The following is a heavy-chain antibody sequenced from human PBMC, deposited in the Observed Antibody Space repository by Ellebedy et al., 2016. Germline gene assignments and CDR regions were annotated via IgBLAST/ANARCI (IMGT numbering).Heavy chain of an antibody. D-gene: IGHD6-13*01. CDR1: GYTFTSYG. V-gene: IGHV1-18*01. J-gene: IGHJ5*02. CDR3: ARAVSGITAAGIWFDP. Sequence: ASVKVSCXASGYTFTSYGISWVRQAPGQGLEWMGWISAYNGNTNYALKLQGRVTMTTDSSTGTAYMELRSLTSDDTAVYYCARAVSGITAAGIWFDPWGQGTLVTVSS. CDR2: ISAYNGNT.